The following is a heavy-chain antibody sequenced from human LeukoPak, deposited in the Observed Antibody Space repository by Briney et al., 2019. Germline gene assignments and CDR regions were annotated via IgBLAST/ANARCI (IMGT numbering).Heavy chain of an antibody. CDR3: ARGRYYYGSGTSMDV. Sequence: GGSLRLSCAASGFTFSSYAMHWVRQAPGKGLEWVAVISYDGSNKYYAGSVKGRFTISRDNSKNTLYLQMNSLRAEDTAVYYCARGRYYYGSGTSMDVWGQGTTVTVSS. J-gene: IGHJ6*02. CDR2: ISYDGSNK. V-gene: IGHV3-30-3*01. D-gene: IGHD3-10*01. CDR1: GFTFSSYA.